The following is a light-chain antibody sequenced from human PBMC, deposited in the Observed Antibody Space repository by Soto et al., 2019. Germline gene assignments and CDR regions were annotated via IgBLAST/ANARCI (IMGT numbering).Light chain of an antibody. CDR1: QSISSI. CDR2: GAS. CDR3: QQYNDWPRT. V-gene: IGKV3-15*01. Sequence: EIVMTQSPATLSVSPGERATLSCRASQSISSILAWYQQKPGQAPRLLIYGASTRATGIPARFSGSGSGTEFTLTISGLHSEDFAVYYCQQYNDWPRTFGQGTKVEIK. J-gene: IGKJ1*01.